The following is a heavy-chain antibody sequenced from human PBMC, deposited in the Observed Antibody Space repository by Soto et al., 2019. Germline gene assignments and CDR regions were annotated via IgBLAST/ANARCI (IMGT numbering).Heavy chain of an antibody. Sequence: QLQLQGSGPGLVKPSETLSLTCTVSGASLSSMSYYWGWVRQPPGKGLEWIASIYYGGSIFYSPPLKSRATISIDTSKNKFSLKLTSVTAADTAVYYCARHGYDGSGPRGWFDPWGQGILVTVSS. CDR3: ARHGYDGSGPRGWFDP. CDR2: IYYGGSI. CDR1: GASLSSMSYY. D-gene: IGHD3-10*01. V-gene: IGHV4-39*01. J-gene: IGHJ5*02.